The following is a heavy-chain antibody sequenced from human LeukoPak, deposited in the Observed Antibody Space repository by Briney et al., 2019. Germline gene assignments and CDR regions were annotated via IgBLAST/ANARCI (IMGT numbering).Heavy chain of an antibody. CDR2: ISSSGSTI. V-gene: IGHV3-11*04. D-gene: IGHD6-19*01. CDR3: ARDRTWYSSGWADY. CDR1: GGSFSDYY. Sequence: LSLTCAVYGGSFSDYYMSWIRQAPGKGLEWVSYISSSGSTIYYADSVKGRFTISRDNAKNSLYLQMNSLRAEDTAVYYCARDRTWYSSGWADYWGQGTLVTVSS. J-gene: IGHJ4*02.